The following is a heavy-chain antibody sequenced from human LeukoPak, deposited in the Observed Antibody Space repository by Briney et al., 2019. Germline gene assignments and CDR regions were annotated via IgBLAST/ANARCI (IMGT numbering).Heavy chain of an antibody. CDR2: ISYDGSNK. Sequence: GGSLRLSCAASGVTFSSYAMHWVRQAPGKGLEWVAVISYDGSNKYYADSVKGRFTISRDNSKNTLYLQMNSLRAEDTAVYYCARGRGYSGYDPIDYWGQGTLVTVSS. V-gene: IGHV3-30-3*01. CDR3: ARGRGYSGYDPIDY. D-gene: IGHD5-12*01. J-gene: IGHJ4*02. CDR1: GVTFSSYA.